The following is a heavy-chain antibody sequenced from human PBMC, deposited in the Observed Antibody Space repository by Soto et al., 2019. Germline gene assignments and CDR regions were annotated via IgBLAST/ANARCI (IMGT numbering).Heavy chain of an antibody. CDR1: GGTFSSYA. V-gene: IGHV1-69*04. Sequence: QVQLVQSGAEVKKPGSSVKVSCKASGGTFSSYAISWVRQAPGQGLEWMGGIIPMLGIANYAQKFQGRVTITADKSTSTAYMELSSLRSEDTAVYYCANRGYSYGFVIYWGQGTLVTVSS. D-gene: IGHD5-18*01. J-gene: IGHJ4*02. CDR3: ANRGYSYGFVIY. CDR2: IIPMLGIA.